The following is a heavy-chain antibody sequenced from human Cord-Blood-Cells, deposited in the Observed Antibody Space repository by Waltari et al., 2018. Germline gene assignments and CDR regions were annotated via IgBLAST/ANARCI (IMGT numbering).Heavy chain of an antibody. J-gene: IGHJ6*03. V-gene: IGHV4-39*01. Sequence: QLQLPESGPGLVKPSETLSPTCTVSGGPISSSSYAWGWIRQPPGKGLEWIGSIYYSGSHYYNPSLKSRVTISVDTSKNQFSLKLSSVTAADTAVYYCVSSSSYYYYYMDVWGKGTTVTVSS. CDR3: VSSSSYYYYYMDV. CDR1: GGPISSSSYA. D-gene: IGHD6-6*01. CDR2: IYYSGSH.